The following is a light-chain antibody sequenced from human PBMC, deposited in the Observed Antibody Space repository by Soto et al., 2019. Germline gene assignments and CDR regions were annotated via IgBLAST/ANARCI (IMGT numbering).Light chain of an antibody. J-gene: IGKJ5*01. CDR1: QSISSY. CDR3: QQSYSTPST. V-gene: IGKV1-39*01. Sequence: DIQMTQSPSSLSASVGDRVTITCRASQSISSYLNWYQQKPGQAPQLLIYAASSLQRGVPSRFSGSGSGTDFTLTISSLQPEDFATYYCQQSYSTPSTFGQGTRLEIK. CDR2: AAS.